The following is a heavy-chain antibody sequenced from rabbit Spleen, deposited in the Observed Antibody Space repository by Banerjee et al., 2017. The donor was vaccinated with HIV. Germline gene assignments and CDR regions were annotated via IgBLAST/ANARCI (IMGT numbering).Heavy chain of an antibody. Sequence: QEQLKESGGGLVQPEGSLTLTCKASGFSFSDRDVMCWVRQAPGKGLEWIACINAATGKPVYATWAKGRFTISRTSSTTVTLRMTSLTAADRATYFCARDLVGVIGWNFYLWGPGTLVTV. CDR1: GFSFSDRDV. J-gene: IGHJ4*01. CDR3: ARDLVGVIGWNFYL. D-gene: IGHD1-1*01. CDR2: INAATGKP. V-gene: IGHV1S45*01.